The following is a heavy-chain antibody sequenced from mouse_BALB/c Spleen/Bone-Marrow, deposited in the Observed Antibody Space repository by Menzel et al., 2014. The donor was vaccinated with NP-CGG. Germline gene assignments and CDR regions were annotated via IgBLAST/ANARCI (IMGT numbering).Heavy chain of an antibody. CDR1: GFTLTDYY. J-gene: IGHJ3*01. CDR3: ARDKDGNYEGFAF. V-gene: IGHV7-3*02. Sequence: DVQLVESGGGLVQPGGSLRLSCATSGFTLTDYYMNWVRQPPGKALEWLGLIRNKVNGYTTDYSASVKGRFTISRNDSQSILYLQMNTLRSEDSATYYCARDKDGNYEGFAFWGQGTLVTVSA. CDR2: IRNKVNGYTT. D-gene: IGHD2-1*01.